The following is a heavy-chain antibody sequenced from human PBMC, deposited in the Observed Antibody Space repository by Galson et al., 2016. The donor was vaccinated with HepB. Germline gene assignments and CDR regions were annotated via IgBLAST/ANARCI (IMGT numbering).Heavy chain of an antibody. D-gene: IGHD6-13*01. J-gene: IGHJ1*01. CDR3: AVRYSSIWYFQH. CDR2: MSDSGGST. Sequence: SMRLSCAASGFTLSNSAMSWVRQAPGKGLEWVSAMSDSGGSTYYAASVKGRFTISRDNSKNTLYLQMNSLGAEDTAIYYCAVRYSSIWYFQHWGRGTLVSVSS. V-gene: IGHV3-23*01. CDR1: GFTLSNSA.